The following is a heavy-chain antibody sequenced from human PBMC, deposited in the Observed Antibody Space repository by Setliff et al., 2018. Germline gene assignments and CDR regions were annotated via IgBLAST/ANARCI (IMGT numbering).Heavy chain of an antibody. CDR3: ARHWDFCGGSCPHNSIDY. Sequence: ASETLSLTCTVSGVSISANHYWGWIRQPPGKGLEWIGSISYGGNTYYNPSLNSRVTISADTSKNQFSVRLNSVTAADTAVYYCARHWDFCGGSCPHNSIDYWGRGALVTVSS. V-gene: IGHV4-39*01. CDR2: ISYGGNT. CDR1: GVSISANHY. D-gene: IGHD2-15*01. J-gene: IGHJ4*02.